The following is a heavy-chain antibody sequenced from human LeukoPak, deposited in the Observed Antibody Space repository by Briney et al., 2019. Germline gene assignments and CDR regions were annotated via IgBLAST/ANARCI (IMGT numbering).Heavy chain of an antibody. CDR3: AVAQWLVLDY. V-gene: IGHV4-34*01. CDR2: INHSGST. J-gene: IGHJ4*02. CDR1: GGSFSGYY. D-gene: IGHD6-19*01. Sequence: SETLSLTCAVYGGSFSGYYWSWIRQPPGKGLEWIGEINHSGSTNYNPSLKSRVTISVDTSKNQFSLKLSSVTAADTTVYYCAVAQWLVLDYWGQGTLVTVSS.